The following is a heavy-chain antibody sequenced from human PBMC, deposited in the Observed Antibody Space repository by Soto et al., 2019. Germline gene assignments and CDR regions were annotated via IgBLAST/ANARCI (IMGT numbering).Heavy chain of an antibody. Sequence: QVQLVESGGGVVQPGRSLRLSCAASGFTFSSYGMHWVRQAPGKGLEWVAVISYDGSNKYYADSVKGRFTISRDNSKNTLYRQMNSLRAEDTAVYYCAKDRPRIAARPFDYWGQGTLVTVSS. CDR2: ISYDGSNK. D-gene: IGHD6-6*01. CDR1: GFTFSSYG. V-gene: IGHV3-30*18. J-gene: IGHJ4*02. CDR3: AKDRPRIAARPFDY.